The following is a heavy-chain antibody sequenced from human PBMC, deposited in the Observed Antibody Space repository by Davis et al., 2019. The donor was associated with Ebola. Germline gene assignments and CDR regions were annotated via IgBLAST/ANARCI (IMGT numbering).Heavy chain of an antibody. J-gene: IGHJ4*02. D-gene: IGHD1-26*01. CDR1: GFTFSSYS. V-gene: IGHV3-21*01. Sequence: GESLNTSCAASGFTFSSYSMNWVRQAPGKGLEWVSSISSSSSYIYYADSVKGRFTISRDNAKNSLYLQMNSLRAEDTAVYYCARDRRWELLKGFDYWGQGTLVTVSS. CDR2: ISSSSSYI. CDR3: ARDRRWELLKGFDY.